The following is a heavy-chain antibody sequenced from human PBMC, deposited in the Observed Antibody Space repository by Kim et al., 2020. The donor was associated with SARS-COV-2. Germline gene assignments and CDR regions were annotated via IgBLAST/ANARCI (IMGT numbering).Heavy chain of an antibody. CDR1: GYTFTGYY. V-gene: IGHV1-2*06. CDR2: INPNCGGT. D-gene: IGHD3-10*01. J-gene: IGHJ5*02. Sequence: ASVKVSCKASGYTFTGYYMHWVRQAPGQGLEWMGRINPNCGGTNYAQKFQGGVTMTRDTSISTAYMELSRLRSDDTAVYYFAGDGDPSLLWFGVFSFPGRRSDWFDPWGQGTLVTVSS. CDR3: AGDGDPSLLWFGVFSFPGRRSDWFDP.